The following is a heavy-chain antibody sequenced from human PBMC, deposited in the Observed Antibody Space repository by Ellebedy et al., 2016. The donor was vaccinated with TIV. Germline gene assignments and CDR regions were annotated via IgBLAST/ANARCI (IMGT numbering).Heavy chain of an antibody. CDR3: VSTAGPTEGRDH. CDR2: IHTGGST. CDR1: GFSVSGHF. J-gene: IGHJ4*02. V-gene: IGHV3-66*01. Sequence: GGSLRLSCAASGFSVSGHFMSWVRQAPGKGLEWVSFIHTGGSTNYADSVRGRFTMYRDTSMNTLYLQMNDLRVEDTAVYYCVSTAGPTEGRDHWGQGTLVTVSS.